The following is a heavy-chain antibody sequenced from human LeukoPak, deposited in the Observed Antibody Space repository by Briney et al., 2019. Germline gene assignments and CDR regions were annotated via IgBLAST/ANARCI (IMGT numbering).Heavy chain of an antibody. CDR1: GGSISGYY. V-gene: IGHV4-4*07. Sequence: SETLSLTCSASGGSISGYYWNWIRQPAGKGLEWIGRTYTDGGTLYNPSLKSRVHMSVDPSKNQFSLKLTDVTAADTAVYYCARRVSEVAPTLRNGENWFDPWGRGTLVTVST. CDR2: TYTDGGT. D-gene: IGHD1-26*01. J-gene: IGHJ5*02. CDR3: ARRVSEVAPTLRNGENWFDP.